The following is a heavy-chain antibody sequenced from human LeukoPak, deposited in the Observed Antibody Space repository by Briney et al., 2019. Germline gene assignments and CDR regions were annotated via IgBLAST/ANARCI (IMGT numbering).Heavy chain of an antibody. CDR1: GGSISSGDYY. D-gene: IGHD3-22*01. CDR3: ARAFSVGYDSSGYTPWDAFDI. V-gene: IGHV4-30-4*08. J-gene: IGHJ3*02. CDR2: IYYSGST. Sequence: SETLSLTCTVSGGSISSGDYYWSWIPQPPGKGLEWIVYIYYSGSTYYNPSLESRVTISVDTSKNPSSLKLSSVTAGDTAVYYCARAFSVGYDSSGYTPWDAFDIWGQGTMVTVSS.